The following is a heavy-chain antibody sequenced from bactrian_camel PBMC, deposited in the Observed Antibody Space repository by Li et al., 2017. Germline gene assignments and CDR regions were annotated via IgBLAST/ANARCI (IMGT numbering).Heavy chain of an antibody. V-gene: IGHV3S53*01. J-gene: IGHJ6*01. Sequence: VQLVESGGGSVQAGGSLRLSCAAVGYTGTLHCMGWFRQTPGGPEREPVALIATGGLSELYADSAEGRFSISQDTARNTVYLEMNTLKPEDTDMYYCGASRWREPGCSAQVHAWGQGTQVTVS. CDR3: GASRWREPGCSAQVHA. D-gene: IGHD3*01. CDR1: GYTGTLHC. CDR2: IATGGLSE.